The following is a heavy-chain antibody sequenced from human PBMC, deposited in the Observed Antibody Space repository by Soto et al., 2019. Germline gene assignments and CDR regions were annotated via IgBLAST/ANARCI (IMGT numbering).Heavy chain of an antibody. Sequence: SETLSLTCTVSGGSISSGGYYWSWIRQHPGKGLEWIGYIYYSGSTYYNPSLKSRVTISVDTSKNQFSLKLSSVTAADTAVYYCASFAVGGYYYYGMDVWGQGTTVTVPS. D-gene: IGHD6-19*01. V-gene: IGHV4-31*03. J-gene: IGHJ6*02. CDR3: ASFAVGGYYYYGMDV. CDR1: GGSISSGGYY. CDR2: IYYSGST.